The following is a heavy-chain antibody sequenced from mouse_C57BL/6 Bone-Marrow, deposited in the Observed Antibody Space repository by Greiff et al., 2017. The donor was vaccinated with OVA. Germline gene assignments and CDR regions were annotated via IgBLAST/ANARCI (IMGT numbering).Heavy chain of an antibody. CDR1: GYTFTDYY. CDR2: IYPGSGNT. V-gene: IGHV1-76*01. D-gene: IGHD1-1*01. CDR3: ARDYYGSSYGSY. Sequence: QVQLQQSGAELVRPGASVKLSCKASGYTFTDYYINWVKQRPGQGLEWIARIYPGSGNTYYNEKFKGKATLTAEKSSSTAYMQLSSLTSEDSAVYFCARDYYGSSYGSYWGQGTTLTVSS. J-gene: IGHJ2*01.